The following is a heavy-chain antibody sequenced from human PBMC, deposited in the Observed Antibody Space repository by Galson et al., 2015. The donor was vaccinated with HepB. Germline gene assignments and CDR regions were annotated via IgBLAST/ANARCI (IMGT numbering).Heavy chain of an antibody. CDR2: ISAYNGNT. CDR3: ARVEGGYQGSGWYYFDY. Sequence: SVKVSCKASGYTFTSYGISWVRQAPGQGLEWMGWISAYNGNTNYAQKLQGRVTMTTDTSTSTAYMELRSLRSDDTAVYYCARVEGGYQGSGWYYFDYWGQGTLVTVSS. J-gene: IGHJ4*02. D-gene: IGHD6-19*01. V-gene: IGHV1-18*01. CDR1: GYTFTSYG.